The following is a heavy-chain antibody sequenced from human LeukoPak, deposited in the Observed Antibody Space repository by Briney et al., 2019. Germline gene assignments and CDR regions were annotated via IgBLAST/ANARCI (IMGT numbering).Heavy chain of an antibody. D-gene: IGHD1-7*01. Sequence: GGSLRLSCAASGFTCSSYSMNWVRQAPGKGLEWVSSISSSSSYIYYADSVKGRFTISRDNAKNSLYLQMNSLRAEDTAVYYCAILELANFDYWGQGTLVTVSS. CDR3: AILELANFDY. V-gene: IGHV3-21*01. CDR2: ISSSSSYI. CDR1: GFTCSSYS. J-gene: IGHJ4*02.